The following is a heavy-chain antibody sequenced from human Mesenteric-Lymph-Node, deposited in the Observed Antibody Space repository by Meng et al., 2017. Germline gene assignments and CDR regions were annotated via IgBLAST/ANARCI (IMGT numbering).Heavy chain of an antibody. V-gene: IGHV4-34*01. D-gene: IGHD3-22*01. Sequence: GSLRLSCAVYGGSFSGYYWSWIRHPPGKGLEWFGEINHSGSTNYNPSLKSRVTISVDTSKNQFSLKLRSVTAADTAAYYCAGGDSQWLVSLMDWGQGTLVTVSS. CDR1: GGSFSGYY. CDR2: INHSGST. CDR3: AGGDSQWLVSLMD. J-gene: IGHJ4*02.